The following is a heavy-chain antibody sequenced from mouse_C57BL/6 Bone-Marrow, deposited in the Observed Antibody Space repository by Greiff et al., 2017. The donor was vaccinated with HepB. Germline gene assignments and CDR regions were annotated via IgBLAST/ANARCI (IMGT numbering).Heavy chain of an antibody. J-gene: IGHJ3*01. CDR2: ISYDGSN. Sequence: EVKLVESGPGLVKPSQSLSLTCSVTGYSITSGYYWNWIRQFPGNKLEWMGYISYDGSNNYNPSLKNRISITRDTSKNQFFLKLNSVTTEDTATYYCARGVLYYGNYGWFAYWGQGTLVTVSA. D-gene: IGHD2-1*01. CDR3: ARGVLYYGNYGWFAY. V-gene: IGHV3-6*01. CDR1: GYSITSGYY.